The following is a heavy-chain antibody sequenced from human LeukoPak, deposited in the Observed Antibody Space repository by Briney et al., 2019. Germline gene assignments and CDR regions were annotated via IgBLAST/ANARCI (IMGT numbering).Heavy chain of an antibody. J-gene: IGHJ4*02. CDR1: GYTFTSYG. CDR3: ASWYYYDSSGSYYFDY. D-gene: IGHD3-22*01. V-gene: IGHV1-18*01. Sequence: ASVKVSCKASGYTFTSYGISWVRQAPGQGLEWMGWISAYNGNTNYAQKLQGRVTMTTDTSTSTAYMELRSLRPDDTAVYYCASWYYYDSSGSYYFDYWGQGTLVTVSS. CDR2: ISAYNGNT.